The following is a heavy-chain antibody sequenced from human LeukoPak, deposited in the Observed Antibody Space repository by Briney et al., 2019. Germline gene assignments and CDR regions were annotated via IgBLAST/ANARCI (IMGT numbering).Heavy chain of an antibody. V-gene: IGHV3-33*01. Sequence: GGSLRLSCAASGFRFSNYGMHWVRQAPGKGVEWVAALLYDGNTKHYADSARGRFTISRDISKNTFYLQMNSLTAEDTAVYYCARDHRPEIQYYYMDVWGKGTTVAVSS. CDR3: ARDHRPEIQYYYMDV. CDR2: LLYDGNTK. J-gene: IGHJ6*03. CDR1: GFRFSNYG. D-gene: IGHD1-14*01.